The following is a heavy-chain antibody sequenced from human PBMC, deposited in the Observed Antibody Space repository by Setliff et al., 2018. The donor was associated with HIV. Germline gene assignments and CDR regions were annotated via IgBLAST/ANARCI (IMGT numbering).Heavy chain of an antibody. CDR3: ARGAGYYDFWSGYYVYNYLDP. J-gene: IGHJ5*02. D-gene: IGHD3-3*01. CDR2: VDPQDGET. V-gene: IGHV1-69-2*01. CDR1: GYTFTDYY. Sequence: ASVKVSCKASGYTFTDYYIHWVQQAPGKGLEWMGRVDPQDGETLYAEKFQGRVTISADTSTDTAYVELTSVTASDTAVYYCARGAGYYDFWSGYYVYNYLDPWGQGTLVTVSS.